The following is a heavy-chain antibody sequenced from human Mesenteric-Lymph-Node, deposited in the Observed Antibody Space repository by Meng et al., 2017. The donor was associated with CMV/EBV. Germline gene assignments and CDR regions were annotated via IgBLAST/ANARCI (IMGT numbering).Heavy chain of an antibody. Sequence: QVQLHQWGAGLLKPSGTLSVTCAVDGGSFSGYYWNWIRQSPEKGLEWIGEINHSGSTTYNPSFTSRIIISVDTSTNQISLNMSSVTAADTAVYYCARGSSHDILTGYFDYWGQGALVTVSS. CDR1: GGSFSGYY. J-gene: IGHJ4*02. D-gene: IGHD3-9*01. V-gene: IGHV4-34*01. CDR3: ARGSSHDILTGYFDY. CDR2: INHSGST.